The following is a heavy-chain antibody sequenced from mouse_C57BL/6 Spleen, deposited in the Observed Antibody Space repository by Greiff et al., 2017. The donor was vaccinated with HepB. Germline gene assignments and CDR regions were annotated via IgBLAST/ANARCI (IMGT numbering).Heavy chain of an antibody. V-gene: IGHV8-12*01. CDR2: IYWDDDK. CDR1: GFSLSTSGMG. Sequence: QVTLKVCGPGILQSSQTLSLTCSFSGFSLSTSGMGVSWIRQPSGKGLEWLAHIYWDDDKRYNPSLKSRLTISKDTSRNQVFLKITSVDTADTATYYCARRVYYDYDVWYFDYWGQGTTLTVSS. CDR3: ARRVYYDYDVWYFDY. D-gene: IGHD2-4*01. J-gene: IGHJ2*01.